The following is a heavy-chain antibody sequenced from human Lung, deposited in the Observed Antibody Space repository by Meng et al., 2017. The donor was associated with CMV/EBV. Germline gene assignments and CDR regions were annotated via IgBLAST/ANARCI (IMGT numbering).Heavy chain of an antibody. V-gene: IGHV1-2*02. CDR1: GHSFSGYY. J-gene: IGHJ4*02. CDR2: ISPNSGDT. D-gene: IGHD2-2*01. Sequence: ASVKVSCKASGHSFSGYYIHWLRQAPGQGPEWMGWISPNSGDTNYAQKFQGRVTMTRDTSTITVYMELTRLTSDDTAVYYCARAAYTSFFEFWGQGTLVTVSS. CDR3: ARAAYTSFFEF.